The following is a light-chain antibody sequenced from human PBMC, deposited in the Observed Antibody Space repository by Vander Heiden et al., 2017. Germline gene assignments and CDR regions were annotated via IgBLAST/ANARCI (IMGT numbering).Light chain of an antibody. V-gene: IGLV2-23*01. CDR2: EDS. CDR1: SSAVGSHNP. Sequence: QSALTQPASVSGSPGQSLTISCTVISSAVGSHNPVSWYQQHPGKAPKLIIHEDSDRPSGISNRFSGSKSGNAASLTILGLQAEDEAEYYYCSYDVSGTLVFGGGTKLTVL. CDR3: CSYDVSGTLV. J-gene: IGLJ3*02.